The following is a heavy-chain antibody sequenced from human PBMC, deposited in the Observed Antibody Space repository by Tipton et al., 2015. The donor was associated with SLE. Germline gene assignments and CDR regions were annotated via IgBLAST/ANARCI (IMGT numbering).Heavy chain of an antibody. D-gene: IGHD3-22*01. CDR1: GGSFSGYY. Sequence: TLSLTCAVYGGSFSGYYWSWIRQPPGKGLEWIGEINHSGSTNYNPSLKSRVTISVDTSKNQFSLKLSSVTAADTAVYYCARSYYHDSPDAFDIWGQGTMVTVSS. J-gene: IGHJ3*02. V-gene: IGHV4-34*01. CDR3: ARSYYHDSPDAFDI. CDR2: INHSGST.